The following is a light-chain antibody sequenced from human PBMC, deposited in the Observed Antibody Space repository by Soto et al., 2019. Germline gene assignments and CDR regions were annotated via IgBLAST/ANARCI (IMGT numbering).Light chain of an antibody. CDR2: EAS. V-gene: IGKV1-5*01. CDR1: QKVSRW. CDR3: QQYYSYPQT. J-gene: IGKJ1*01. Sequence: QLVQSPSALAAFVGDRVTITYGASQKVSRWLAWYQQKPGKAPKILIYEASSLERGVPSRFSGSGSGTDFTLTISCLQSEDFATYYCQQYYSYPQTFGQGTKVEIK.